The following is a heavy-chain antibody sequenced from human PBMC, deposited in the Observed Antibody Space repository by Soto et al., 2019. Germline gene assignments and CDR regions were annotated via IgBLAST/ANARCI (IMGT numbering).Heavy chain of an antibody. D-gene: IGHD3-22*01. CDR3: GKDLHHSSGYLFTERLNAMDV. V-gene: IGHV3-30*18. J-gene: IGHJ6*01. Sequence: QVQLVESGGGVVQPGRSLRLSCAASGFTFSSYSMQWVRQAPGKGLEWVALLSYDGTNEYYADSVKGRFTISRDNSKNTLFLQINSLRAEDTAVYYCGKDLHHSSGYLFTERLNAMDVWGQGTTVTVSS. CDR2: LSYDGTNE. CDR1: GFTFSSYS.